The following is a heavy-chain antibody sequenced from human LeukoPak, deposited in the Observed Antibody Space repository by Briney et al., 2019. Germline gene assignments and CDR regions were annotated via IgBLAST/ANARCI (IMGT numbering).Heavy chain of an antibody. D-gene: IGHD2-2*01. CDR3: AKDIRPGIVVVPAGYFDY. Sequence: GGSLRLSCAASGFTFDDYAMHWVRQAPGKGLEWVSGISWNSGSIGYADSVKGRFTISGDNAKNSLYLQMNSLRAEDTALYYCAKDIRPGIVVVPAGYFDYWGQGTLVTVSS. CDR1: GFTFDDYA. CDR2: ISWNSGSI. J-gene: IGHJ4*02. V-gene: IGHV3-9*01.